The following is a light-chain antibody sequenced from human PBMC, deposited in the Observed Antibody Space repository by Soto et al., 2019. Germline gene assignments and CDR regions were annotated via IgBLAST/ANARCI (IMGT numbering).Light chain of an antibody. CDR3: QQSYSTPIT. CDR1: QGISSW. V-gene: IGKV1-12*01. CDR2: AAS. Sequence: DIQRTQSPCFVSASASDRVTITCRVSQGISSWLAWYQQKQGKAPKLVIYAASSFQSGVPSRFSGSGYGTHFNLTISSLQTEDSATYYCQQSYSTPITFGQGTRLEIK. J-gene: IGKJ5*01.